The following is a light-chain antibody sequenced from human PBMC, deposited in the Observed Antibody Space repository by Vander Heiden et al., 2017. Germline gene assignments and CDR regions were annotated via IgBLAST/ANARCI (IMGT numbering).Light chain of an antibody. V-gene: IGKV4-1*01. CDR1: QNLLQSSNNKNY. J-gene: IGKJ2*01. CDR2: WAS. CDR3: HQYYATPYT. Sequence: DIVMIQSPDSLALSLGERATISCKSSQNLLQSSNNKNYLSWYQQRPGQPPRLLFYWASARDSGVPDRFSASGSGTDFTLSISSLQAEDVAIYYCHQYYATPYTFGQGTKLEIK.